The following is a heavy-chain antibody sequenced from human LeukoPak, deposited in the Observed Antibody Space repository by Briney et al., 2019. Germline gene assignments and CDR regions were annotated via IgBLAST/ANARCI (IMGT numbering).Heavy chain of an antibody. CDR1: GYTFTSYG. CDR3: ARTYSSSWYDVGDY. CDR2: ISAYNGNT. D-gene: IGHD6-13*01. J-gene: IGHJ4*02. V-gene: IGHV1-18*01. Sequence: GASVKVSCKASGYTFTSYGISWVRQAPGQGLEWMGWISAYNGNTNYAQKLQGRVTMTTDTSTSTAYMELRSLGSDDTAVYYCARTYSSSWYDVGDYWGQGTLVTVSS.